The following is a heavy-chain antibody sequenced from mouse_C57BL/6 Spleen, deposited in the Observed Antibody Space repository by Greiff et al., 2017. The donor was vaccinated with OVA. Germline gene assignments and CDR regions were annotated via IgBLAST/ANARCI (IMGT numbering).Heavy chain of an antibody. CDR2: INPNNGGT. CDR1: GYTFTDYY. Sequence: EVQLQQSGPELVKPGASVKISCKASGYTFTDYYMNWVKQSHGKSLEWIGDINPNNGGTSYNQKFKGKATLTVDKSSSTAYMELRSLTSEDSAVYYCAREYDGYCLAYWGQGTLVTVSA. J-gene: IGHJ3*01. D-gene: IGHD2-3*01. CDR3: AREYDGYCLAY. V-gene: IGHV1-26*01.